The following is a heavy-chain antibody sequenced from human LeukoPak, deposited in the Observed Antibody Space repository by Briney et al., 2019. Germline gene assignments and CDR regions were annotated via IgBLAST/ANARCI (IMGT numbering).Heavy chain of an antibody. Sequence: PGGSLRLSCAASGFTFSSHWMHWVHQAPGKGLVWVSRINSDGSSTNYADAVKGRFTVSRDNAKNTLYLQVNSLRAEDTAVYHCARDKSSGYWFIDYWGQGTLVTVSS. D-gene: IGHD3-22*01. CDR3: ARDKSSGYWFIDY. CDR2: INSDGSST. CDR1: GFTFSSHW. J-gene: IGHJ4*02. V-gene: IGHV3-74*01.